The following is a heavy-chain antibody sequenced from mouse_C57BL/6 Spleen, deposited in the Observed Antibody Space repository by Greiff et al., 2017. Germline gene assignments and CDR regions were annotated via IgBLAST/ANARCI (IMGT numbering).Heavy chain of an antibody. CDR2: IYPGSGNT. J-gene: IGHJ1*03. CDR1: GYTFTDYY. V-gene: IGHV1-84*01. D-gene: IGHD1-1*01. Sequence: LMESGPELVKPGASVKISCKASGYTFTDYYINWVKQRPGQGLEWIGWIYPGSGNTKYNEKFKGKATLTVDTSSSTAYMQLSSLTSEDSAVYFCASPHYYGSSYWYFDVWGTGTTGTVAS. CDR3: ASPHYYGSSYWYFDV.